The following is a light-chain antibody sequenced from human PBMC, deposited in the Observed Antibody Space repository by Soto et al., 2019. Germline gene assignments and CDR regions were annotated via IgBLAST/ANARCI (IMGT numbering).Light chain of an antibody. Sequence: DIVKTQSPLSLPVTPGEPASISCRSSQSLLHSNGYNYLDWYLQKPGQSPQLLIYLGSNRASGVPDRFSGSGSGTDFTLKIRRVEAEDVGVYYCMQALQTPWTFGQGTKVEIK. J-gene: IGKJ1*01. CDR2: LGS. CDR1: QSLLHSNGYNY. V-gene: IGKV2-28*01. CDR3: MQALQTPWT.